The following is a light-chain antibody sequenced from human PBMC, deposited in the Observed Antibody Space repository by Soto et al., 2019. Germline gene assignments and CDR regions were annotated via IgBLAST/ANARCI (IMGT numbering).Light chain of an antibody. CDR1: QSISSK. Sequence: EIVMTQSPATLSVSPGERATLSCRASQSISSKVGWYQQKPGQAPRLLIYGASTRATGVQPRFSGSGSGTEFTLTISSLQSEDFAVYYCQQYNIWSSITFGQGTRLEIK. CDR3: QQYNIWSSIT. CDR2: GAS. J-gene: IGKJ5*01. V-gene: IGKV3-15*01.